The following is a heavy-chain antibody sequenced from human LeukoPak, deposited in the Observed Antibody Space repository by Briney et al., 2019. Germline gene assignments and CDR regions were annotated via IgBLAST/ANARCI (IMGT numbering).Heavy chain of an antibody. CDR2: ISTNSDHI. V-gene: IGHV3-21*01. CDR3: ATLLFGGDHFDY. CDR1: EFPFRNYT. Sequence: PGGPLGLSCAASEFPFRNYTMNWFPQAQGRGLKWASSISTNSDHIYYADSVKGRFTISRDNAKNSLYLQMNSLRAEDSAVYYCATLLFGGDHFDYWGQGTLVTVSS. D-gene: IGHD3-16*01. J-gene: IGHJ4*02.